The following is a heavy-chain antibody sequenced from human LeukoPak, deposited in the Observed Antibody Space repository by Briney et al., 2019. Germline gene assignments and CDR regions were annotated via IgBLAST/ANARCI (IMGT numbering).Heavy chain of an antibody. J-gene: IGHJ5*02. CDR3: ARQQCNGGSCYSRAIWFDP. CDR2: IYYTGTT. CDR1: GGSISSGDYY. V-gene: IGHV4-39*01. Sequence: SETLSLTCTVSGGSISSGDYYWSWIRQPPGKGLEWIGSIYYTGTTYYSPSLKSRVTISVHTSKNQLSLKLNSVTAADTAVYYCARQQCNGGSCYSRAIWFDPWGQGTLVTVSS. D-gene: IGHD2-15*01.